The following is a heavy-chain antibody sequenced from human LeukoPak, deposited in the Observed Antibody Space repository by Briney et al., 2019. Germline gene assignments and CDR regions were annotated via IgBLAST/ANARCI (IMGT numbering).Heavy chain of an antibody. D-gene: IGHD5-24*01. J-gene: IGHJ4*02. V-gene: IGHV3-30-3*01. CDR3: ARDMEMATIFGSNSYFDY. Sequence: GGSLRLSCAASGFTFSSYAMHWVRQAPGKGLEWVAVISYDGSNKYYAGSVKGRFTISRDNSKNTLYLQMNSLRAEDTAVYYCARDMEMATIFGSNSYFDYWGQGTLVTVSS. CDR2: ISYDGSNK. CDR1: GFTFSSYA.